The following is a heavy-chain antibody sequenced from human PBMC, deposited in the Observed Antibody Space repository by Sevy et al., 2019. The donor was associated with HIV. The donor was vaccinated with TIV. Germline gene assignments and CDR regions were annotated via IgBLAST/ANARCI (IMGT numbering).Heavy chain of an antibody. J-gene: IGHJ6*02. V-gene: IGHV4-34*01. CDR1: GGSFSTNH. CDR3: ARGRSRFQIPGFYGMDV. D-gene: IGHD2-2*01. Sequence: SETLSLTCAVYGGSFSTNHWSWVRQSPGKGLQYIGEINDSGSTYYNPSFKSRVIMSVDTSRNQFSLNLRFVTAADTAVYFCARGRSRFQIPGFYGMDVWGHGTTVTVSS. CDR2: INDSGST.